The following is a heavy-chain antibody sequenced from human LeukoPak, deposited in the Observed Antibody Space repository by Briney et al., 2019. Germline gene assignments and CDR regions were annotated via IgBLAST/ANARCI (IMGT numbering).Heavy chain of an antibody. Sequence: SETLSLTCTVSGGSISISGDSISSYYWSWIRQPPGKGLEWIGYIYYTGSTNYNPSLKSRLTISIDTSKNQFSLEMTSLTAADTAVYYCATLVPPSGPGSPHPHRFDSWGQGTLVIVSS. CDR1: GGSISISGDSISSYY. CDR2: IYYTGST. J-gene: IGHJ4*02. D-gene: IGHD3-10*01. V-gene: IGHV4-61*05. CDR3: ATLVPPSGPGSPHPHRFDS.